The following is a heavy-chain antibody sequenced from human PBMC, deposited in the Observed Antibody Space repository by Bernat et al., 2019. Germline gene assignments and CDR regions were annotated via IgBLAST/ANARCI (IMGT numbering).Heavy chain of an antibody. CDR3: ARDPMQPYGSGDYYFDD. CDR2: ISYDGSNK. CDR1: GFTFSSYA. J-gene: IGHJ4*02. D-gene: IGHD3-10*01. Sequence: QVQLVESGGGVVQPGRSLRLSCAASGFTFSSYAMHWVRQAPGKGLEWVAVISYDGSNKYYADSVKGRFTISRDNSKNTLYLQMNSLRAEDTAVYYCARDPMQPYGSGDYYFDDWGQGTLVTVSS. V-gene: IGHV3-30-3*01.